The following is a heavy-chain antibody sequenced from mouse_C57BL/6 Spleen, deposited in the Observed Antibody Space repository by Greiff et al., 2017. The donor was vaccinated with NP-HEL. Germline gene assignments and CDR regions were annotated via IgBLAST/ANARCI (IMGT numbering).Heavy chain of an antibody. D-gene: IGHD1-1*01. Sequence: EVHLVESGGGLVKPGGSLKLSCAASGFTFSDYGMHWVRQAPEKGLEWVAYISSGSSTIYYADTVKGRFTISRDNAKNTLFLQMTSLRSEDTAMYYCARERLLRYFDVWGTGTTVTVSS. CDR1: GFTFSDYG. V-gene: IGHV5-17*01. CDR3: ARERLLRYFDV. J-gene: IGHJ1*03. CDR2: ISSGSSTI.